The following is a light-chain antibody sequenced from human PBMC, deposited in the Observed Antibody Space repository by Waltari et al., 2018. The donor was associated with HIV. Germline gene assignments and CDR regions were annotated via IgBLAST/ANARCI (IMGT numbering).Light chain of an antibody. J-gene: IGLJ1*01. CDR1: SLTKSS. CDR3: DSRDTNNKHHV. V-gene: IGLV3-19*01. CDR2: GKN. Sequence: SSELTQDPAVSVALGQTVRYTCHGDSLTKSSAEWYQQKPGQAPLLILYGKNHYRRSGIPARFSGSASGTTASLTITGAQAEDEADYYCDSRDTNNKHHVFGTGT.